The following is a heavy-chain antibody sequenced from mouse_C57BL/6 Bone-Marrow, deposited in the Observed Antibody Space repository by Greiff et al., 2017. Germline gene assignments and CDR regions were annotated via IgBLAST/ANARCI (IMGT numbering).Heavy chain of an antibody. CDR3: ARARFAY. Sequence: QVHVKQPGAELVKPGASVKLSCKASGYTFTSYWMPWVKQRPGQGLEWIGMIHPNSGSTNYNEKFKRKATLTGDKSSSPAYMQLSRLASEDSAGCDYARARFAYWGQGTLVTVAA. CDR1: GYTFTSYW. CDR2: IHPNSGST. J-gene: IGHJ3*01. V-gene: IGHV1-64*01.